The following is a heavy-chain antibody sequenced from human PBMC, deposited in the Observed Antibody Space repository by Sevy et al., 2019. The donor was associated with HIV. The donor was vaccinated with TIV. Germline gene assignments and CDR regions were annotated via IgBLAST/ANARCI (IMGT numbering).Heavy chain of an antibody. J-gene: IGHJ6*02. CDR3: ATTGYSSSWYLHYGMDV. V-gene: IGHV3-53*01. CDR2: IYSGGST. CDR1: GFTVSSNY. Sequence: GGSLRLSCAASGFTVSSNYMSWVRQAPGKGLEWVSVIYSGGSTYYADSVKGRFTISRENSNNTLHLQINSLRAEDTAVYYCATTGYSSSWYLHYGMDVWGQGTTVTVS. D-gene: IGHD6-13*01.